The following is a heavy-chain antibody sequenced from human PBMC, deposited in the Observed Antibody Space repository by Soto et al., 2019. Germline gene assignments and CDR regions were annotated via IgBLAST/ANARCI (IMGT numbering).Heavy chain of an antibody. D-gene: IGHD3-3*01. CDR1: GYTFTSYG. V-gene: IGHV1-18*04. J-gene: IGHJ6*02. CDR2: ISAYNGNT. Sequence: AAVKVTCKASGYTFTSYGITGVRQAPGQGREWMGWISAYNGNTNYAQKLQGRVTMTTDTSTSTAYMELRSMRSDDTAVYYCARVSITIFGVVIMRAHGRIDVWGQGTTVTVSS. CDR3: ARVSITIFGVVIMRAHGRIDV.